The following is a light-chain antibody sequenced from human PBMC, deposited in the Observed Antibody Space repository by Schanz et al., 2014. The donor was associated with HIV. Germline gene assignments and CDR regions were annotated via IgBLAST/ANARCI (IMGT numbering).Light chain of an antibody. CDR3: ATWDDSLDGWV. J-gene: IGLJ3*02. V-gene: IGLV1-44*01. Sequence: QSVLTQPPSASGTPGQRVTISCSGSSSNFRSNAVNWYQQLPGTAPRLVIYNTFHRPSGVPDRFSGSQSGTSASLAISGLQSDDEADYYCATWDDSLDGWVFGGGTKLTV. CDR1: SSNFRSNA. CDR2: NTF.